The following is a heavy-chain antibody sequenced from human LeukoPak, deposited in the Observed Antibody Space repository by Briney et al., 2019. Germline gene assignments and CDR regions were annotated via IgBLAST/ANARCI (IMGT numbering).Heavy chain of an antibody. D-gene: IGHD4-17*01. CDR1: GFTFSAFY. Sequence: GGSLRLSCAASGFTFSAFYMSWLRQTPGKGLEWVSYISSTGTAMDYADSVKGRFTISRDNTKDSLFLQMNNLGVEDTAVYYCAKGLPYGMTWGQGTLVTVSS. V-gene: IGHV3-11*01. CDR3: AKGLPYGMT. CDR2: ISSTGTAM. J-gene: IGHJ1*01.